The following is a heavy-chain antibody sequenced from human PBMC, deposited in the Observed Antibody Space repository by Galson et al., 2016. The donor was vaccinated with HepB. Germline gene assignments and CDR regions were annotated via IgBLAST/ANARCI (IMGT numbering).Heavy chain of an antibody. D-gene: IGHD6-19*01. CDR3: ASAPGYHRGWDWYFDL. CDR2: IYPGNPDT. V-gene: IGHV5-51*03. Sequence: QSGAEVKQPGESLKISCQGSGDTFTNWIGWVRQKPGKGLEWMGIIYPGNPDTRYNPSFRGLVTISADKSISTAYLQWSSLQASDTAIYFCASAPGYHRGWDWYFDLWGRGTLVIVSS. CDR1: GDTFTNW. J-gene: IGHJ2*01.